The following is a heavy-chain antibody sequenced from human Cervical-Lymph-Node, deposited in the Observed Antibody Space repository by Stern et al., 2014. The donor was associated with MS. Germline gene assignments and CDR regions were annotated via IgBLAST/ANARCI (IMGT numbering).Heavy chain of an antibody. CDR3: ARGRGDARPYYFDY. V-gene: IGHV1-2*02. J-gene: IGHJ4*02. CDR1: GYTFTNYY. Sequence: VQLVESGAEVKKPGASVKVSCKASGYTFTNYYIHWVRQAPAQGLEWMGWIDPNSGGTNYAQKSQGRITMTRDTSISTAYMELSRLTSDDTAVYYCARGRGDARPYYFDYWGQGTLVTVSS. CDR2: IDPNSGGT. D-gene: IGHD4-17*01.